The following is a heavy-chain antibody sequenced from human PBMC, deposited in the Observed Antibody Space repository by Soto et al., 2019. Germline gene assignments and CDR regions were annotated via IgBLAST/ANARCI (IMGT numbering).Heavy chain of an antibody. CDR1: GGSISSGGYY. J-gene: IGHJ5*02. Sequence: QVQLQESGPGLVKPSQTLSLTCTVSGGSISSGGYYWSWIRQHPGKGLEWIGYIHYSGSTYYNQSLKSRVTISVDTSKNQFSLKLSSVTAADTAVYYCAREFNKLGRKGFDPWGQGTLVTVSS. D-gene: IGHD7-27*01. CDR2: IHYSGST. V-gene: IGHV4-31*03. CDR3: AREFNKLGRKGFDP.